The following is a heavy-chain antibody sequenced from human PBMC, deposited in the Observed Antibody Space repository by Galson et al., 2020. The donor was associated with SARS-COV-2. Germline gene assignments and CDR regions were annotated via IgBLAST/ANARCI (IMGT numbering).Heavy chain of an antibody. J-gene: IGHJ4*02. CDR1: GGSISSGGYY. D-gene: IGHD3-22*01. V-gene: IGHV4-31*03. CDR3: ARDRRYYYDSSGYRGLFDY. CDR2: IYYSGST. Sequence: ETLETLSLTCTVSGGSISSGGYYWSWIRQHPGKGLEWIGYIYYSGSTYYNPSLKSRVTISVDTSKNQFSLKLSSVTAADTAGYYCARDRRYYYDSSGYRGLFDYWGQGTLVTVSS.